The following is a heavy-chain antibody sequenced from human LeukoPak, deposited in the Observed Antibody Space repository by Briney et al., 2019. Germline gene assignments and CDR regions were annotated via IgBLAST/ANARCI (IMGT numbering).Heavy chain of an antibody. CDR1: SESFSGYF. V-gene: IGHV4-34*01. J-gene: IGHJ5*02. Sequence: SETLSLTCGVYSESFSGYFWTYIRQPPGKGLEWIGEINHSGSTNYNPSLKSRVTISVDTSKNQFSLKLSSVTAADTAVYYCAYCSSTSCYPRFDPWGQGTLVTVSS. D-gene: IGHD2-2*01. CDR3: AYCSSTSCYPRFDP. CDR2: INHSGST.